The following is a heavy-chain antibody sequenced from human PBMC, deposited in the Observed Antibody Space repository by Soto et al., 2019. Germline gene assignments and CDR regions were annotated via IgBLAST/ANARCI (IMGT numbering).Heavy chain of an antibody. CDR1: GFTFSNAW. V-gene: IGHV3-15*01. CDR2: IKSKTDGGTT. CDR3: TTDLVETDDAFDI. J-gene: IGHJ3*02. D-gene: IGHD1-26*01. Sequence: LSLTCAASGFTFSNAWMSWVRQAPGKGLEWVGRIKSKTDGGTTDYAALVKGRFTISRDDSKNTLYLQMNSLKTEDTAVYYCTTDLVETDDAFDIWGQGTMVTVSS.